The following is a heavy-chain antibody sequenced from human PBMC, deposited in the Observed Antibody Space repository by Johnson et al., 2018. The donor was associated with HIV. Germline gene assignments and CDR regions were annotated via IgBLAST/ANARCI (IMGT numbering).Heavy chain of an antibody. CDR1: GFTFDDYG. CDR2: IRSDGSNK. J-gene: IGHJ3*02. Sequence: ESGGGVVRPGGSLRLSCAASGFTFDDYGMSWVRQAPGKGLEWVAFIRSDGSNKYYVDSVKGRFTISRDNSKNTLYLQMNSLGAEDTAVYYCARGWDAFDIWGQGTMVTVSS. V-gene: IGHV3-30*02. D-gene: IGHD5-24*01. CDR3: ARGWDAFDI.